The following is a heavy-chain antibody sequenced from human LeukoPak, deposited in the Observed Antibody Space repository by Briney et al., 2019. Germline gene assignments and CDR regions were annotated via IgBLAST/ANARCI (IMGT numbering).Heavy chain of an antibody. J-gene: IGHJ6*03. CDR1: GGSISSDY. CDR2: IYYSGST. CDR3: ARVGCSTTSCYYYYYMDV. V-gene: IGHV4-59*08. D-gene: IGHD2-2*01. Sequence: PSETLSLTCTVSGGSISSDYWSWIRQPPGKGLEWIGYIYYSGSTYYNPSLKSRVTISVDTSKNQFSLKLGSVTAADTAVYYCARVGCSTTSCYYYYYMDVWGKGTTVTVSS.